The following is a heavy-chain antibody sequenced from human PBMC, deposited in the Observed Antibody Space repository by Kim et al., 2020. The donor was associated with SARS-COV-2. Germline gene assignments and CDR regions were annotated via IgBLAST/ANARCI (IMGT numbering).Heavy chain of an antibody. CDR3: ARFGASYRYSSSWYVGAVGPNAFDI. CDR1: GGSFSGYY. CDR2: INHSGST. D-gene: IGHD6-13*01. J-gene: IGHJ3*02. V-gene: IGHV4-34*01. Sequence: SETLSLTCAVYGGSFSGYYWSWIRQPPGKGLEWIGEINHSGSTNYNPSLKSRVTISVDTSKNQFSLKLSSVTAADTAVYYCARFGASYRYSSSWYVGAVGPNAFDIWGQGTMVTVSS.